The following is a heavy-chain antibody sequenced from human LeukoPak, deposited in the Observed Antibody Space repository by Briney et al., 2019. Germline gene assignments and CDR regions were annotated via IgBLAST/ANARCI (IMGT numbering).Heavy chain of an antibody. CDR1: GGSISSYY. D-gene: IGHD2-2*01. Sequence: SETLSLTCTVSGGSISSYYWSWIRQPAGKGLEWIGRIYTSGSTNYNPSLKSRVTMSVDTSKNQFSLKLSSVTAADTAVYYCARVARDIVVVPAAMQGAFDIWGQGTMVTVSS. J-gene: IGHJ3*02. CDR2: IYTSGST. CDR3: ARVARDIVVVPAAMQGAFDI. V-gene: IGHV4-4*07.